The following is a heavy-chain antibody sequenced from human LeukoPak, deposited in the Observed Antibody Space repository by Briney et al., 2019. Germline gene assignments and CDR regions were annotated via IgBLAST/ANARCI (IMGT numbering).Heavy chain of an antibody. CDR3: AKAGNYYVTTGHPGEDAFDM. CDR1: GSSFGDYG. D-gene: IGHD3-10*02. V-gene: IGHV3-9*01. Sequence: GRSLRLSCAASGSSFGDYGMRWVRQAPGKGLEWVSGISWSSGSIGYSDSVKGRFTISRDNAKNSLYLQLNSLRPEDTALYYCAKAGNYYVTTGHPGEDAFDMWGQGTMVTVSS. J-gene: IGHJ3*02. CDR2: ISWSSGSI.